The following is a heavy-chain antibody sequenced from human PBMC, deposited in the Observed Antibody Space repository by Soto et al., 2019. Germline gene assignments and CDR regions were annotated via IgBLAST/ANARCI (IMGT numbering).Heavy chain of an antibody. D-gene: IGHD4-4*01. CDR1: GFTFSGYW. CDR2: IKHDGSVQ. J-gene: IGHJ4*02. CDR3: ARATYSNAWYRFDL. Sequence: GGSLRLSCEASGFTFSGYWMSWVRQAPGKGLGWVADIKHDGSVQYYVDSVKGRFTISRENAKKLLYLQMNGLRAEDTALYYCARATYSNAWYRFDLWGQGTLVTVSS. V-gene: IGHV3-7*03.